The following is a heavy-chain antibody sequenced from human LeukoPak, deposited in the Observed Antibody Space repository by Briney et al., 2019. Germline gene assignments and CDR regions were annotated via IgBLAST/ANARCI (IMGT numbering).Heavy chain of an antibody. CDR2: IHSDGTST. CDR1: GFTFTSYW. J-gene: IGHJ4*02. D-gene: IGHD2-2*01. V-gene: IGHV3-74*01. Sequence: KPGGSLRLSCAASGFTFTSYWMHWVRQVPGKGLVWVSRIHSDGTSTNYADSVKGRFTISRDNAKNTLYLQMNSLRVEDTAVYYCARADCSSTSCYASPDGYWGQGTLVAVSS. CDR3: ARADCSSTSCYASPDGY.